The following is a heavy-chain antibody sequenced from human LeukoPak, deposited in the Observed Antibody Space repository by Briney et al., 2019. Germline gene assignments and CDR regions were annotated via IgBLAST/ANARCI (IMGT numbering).Heavy chain of an antibody. V-gene: IGHV1-46*01. D-gene: IGHD5-12*01. CDR1: GYTFTSYY. CDR3: ARGRRGIVATITGYFDY. Sequence: ASVKVSCKASGYTFTSYYMHWVRQAPGQGLEWMGIINPSGGSTSCAQKFQGRVTMTRDTSTSTVYMELSSLRSEDTAVYYCARGRRGIVATITGYFDYWGQGTLVTVSS. J-gene: IGHJ4*02. CDR2: INPSGGST.